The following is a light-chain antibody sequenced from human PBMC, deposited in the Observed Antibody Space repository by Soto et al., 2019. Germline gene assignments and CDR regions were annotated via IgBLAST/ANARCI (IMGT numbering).Light chain of an antibody. Sequence: EIVLTQSPGTLSLSPGERATLSCRASQYASTTLFAWYQQKPGQAPRLLIYGTSNRATGIPDRFSGSGSGTDFTLTISRPEPEDFAVYYCQQYGSSPLTLGGGTKVDTK. J-gene: IGKJ4*01. CDR1: QYASTTL. CDR2: GTS. V-gene: IGKV3-20*01. CDR3: QQYGSSPLT.